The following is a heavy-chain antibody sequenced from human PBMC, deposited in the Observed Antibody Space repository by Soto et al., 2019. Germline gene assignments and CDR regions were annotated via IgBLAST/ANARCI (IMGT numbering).Heavy chain of an antibody. V-gene: IGHV3-23*01. CDR1: GFTFSSYA. CDR3: AKDCCEKYCSSTGCSGGMDV. J-gene: IGHJ6*02. CDR2: ISGTGGSK. Sequence: EVQLLESGGGLVQPGGSLRLSCAASGFTFSSYAMSWVRQAPGKGLEWVSAISGTGGSKYYADSVKGRFTISRDNSKNTLYLQMNSLRAGDTAVYYCAKDCCEKYCSSTGCSGGMDVWGQGTTVTVAS. D-gene: IGHD2-2*01.